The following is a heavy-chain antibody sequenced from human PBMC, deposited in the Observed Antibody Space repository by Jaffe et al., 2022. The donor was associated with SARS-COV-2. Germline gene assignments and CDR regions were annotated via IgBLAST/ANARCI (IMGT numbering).Heavy chain of an antibody. V-gene: IGHV4-4*02. CDR3: AKQIRFLEWPTRGPYYGMDV. CDR2: IYHIGST. J-gene: IGHJ6*02. D-gene: IGHD3-3*01. CDR1: GGSISSTNW. Sequence: QVQLQESGPGLVKPSGTLSLTCAVSGGSISSTNWWSWVRQTPGKGLEWIGEIYHIGSTNYNPSLKSRVTMSVDKSKNQFSLKLTSVTAADTAVYFCAKQIRFLEWPTRGPYYGMDVWGRGTTVTVSS.